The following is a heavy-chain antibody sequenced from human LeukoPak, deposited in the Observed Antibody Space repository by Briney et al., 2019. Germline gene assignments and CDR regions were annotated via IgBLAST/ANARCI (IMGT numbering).Heavy chain of an antibody. Sequence: GGSLRLSXAASGFTFSDYYMSWIRQAPGKGLEWVSYISSSGGTIYYADSVKGRFTISRDNAKNSLYLQMNSLRAEDTAVYYCAGYSSGWFGAFDIWGQGTMVTVSS. CDR2: ISSSGGTI. V-gene: IGHV3-11*04. CDR3: AGYSSGWFGAFDI. J-gene: IGHJ3*02. D-gene: IGHD6-19*01. CDR1: GFTFSDYY.